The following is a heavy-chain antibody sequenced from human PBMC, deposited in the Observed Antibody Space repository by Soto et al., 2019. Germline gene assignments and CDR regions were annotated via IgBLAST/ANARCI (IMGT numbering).Heavy chain of an antibody. Sequence: QVQLVQSGAEVKKPGSSVKVSCKASGGTFRSYAISWVRQAPGQGLEWMGGIIPIFGTPNYAQKFQGRVTITADESTSTAYMELSSLRSEDTAVYYCARGVWYYDSSGYPYYFDYWGQGTLVTVSS. CDR3: ARGVWYYDSSGYPYYFDY. D-gene: IGHD3-22*01. CDR2: IIPIFGTP. CDR1: GGTFRSYA. J-gene: IGHJ4*02. V-gene: IGHV1-69*01.